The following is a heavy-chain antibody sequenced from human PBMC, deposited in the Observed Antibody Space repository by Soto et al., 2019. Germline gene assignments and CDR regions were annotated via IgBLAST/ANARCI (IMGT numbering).Heavy chain of an antibody. D-gene: IGHD6-13*01. Sequence: PSETLSLTCSVSGGSISTTNYYWGWIRQPPGKGLEWIGSIYYTGSTYYNPSLKTRLTISVDTSKNQCSLRLSSVTASDTAVYYCARQGTSWQLGYGLDVWGQGTTVTVSS. V-gene: IGHV4-39*01. J-gene: IGHJ6*02. CDR3: ARQGTSWQLGYGLDV. CDR2: IYYTGST. CDR1: GGSISTTNYY.